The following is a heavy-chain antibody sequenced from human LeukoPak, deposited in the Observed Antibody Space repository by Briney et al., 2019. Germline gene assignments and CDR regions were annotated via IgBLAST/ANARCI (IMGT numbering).Heavy chain of an antibody. CDR2: IKSKTDGETA. CDR1: GFTFTNAW. Sequence: PGGSLRLSCVDSGFTFTNAWMSWVRQAPGKGLEWIGRIKSKTDGETANYAEPVRGRFTISRDDSKSAVYLQMNSLKIEDTAVYYCTTDLGTYYHGSQRLIPIDYWGQGTLVTVSS. CDR3: TTDLGTYYHGSQRLIPIDY. J-gene: IGHJ4*02. V-gene: IGHV3-15*01. D-gene: IGHD3-10*01.